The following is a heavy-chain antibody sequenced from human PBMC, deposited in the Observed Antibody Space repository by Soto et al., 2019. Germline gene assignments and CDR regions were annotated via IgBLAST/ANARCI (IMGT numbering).Heavy chain of an antibody. Sequence: QVQHVQSGAEVKKPGASVKVSCKASGYTFTNYAIHWVRQAPGQRLEWMGWLNAGNRNTEYSQKFQGRIIMTKDTSANTAYMELSILTSEDTAVYYCARGYDYVWGSYRSDAFDIWGQGTMVTVSS. CDR2: LNAGNRNT. J-gene: IGHJ3*02. D-gene: IGHD3-16*02. CDR3: ARGYDYVWGSYRSDAFDI. V-gene: IGHV1-3*01. CDR1: GYTFTNYA.